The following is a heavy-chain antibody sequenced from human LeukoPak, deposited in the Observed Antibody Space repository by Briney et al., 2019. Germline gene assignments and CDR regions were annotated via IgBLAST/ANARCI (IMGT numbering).Heavy chain of an antibody. CDR2: IIPIFGTA. D-gene: IGHD6-13*01. CDR1: GGTFSSYA. Sequence: SVKVSXKASGGTFSSYAISWVRQAPGQGLEWMGGIIPIFGTANYAQKFQGRVTITTDESTSTAYMELSSLRSEDTAVYYCAREEPGIAAAGSKGGSWFDPWGQGTLVTVSS. V-gene: IGHV1-69*05. CDR3: AREEPGIAAAGSKGGSWFDP. J-gene: IGHJ5*02.